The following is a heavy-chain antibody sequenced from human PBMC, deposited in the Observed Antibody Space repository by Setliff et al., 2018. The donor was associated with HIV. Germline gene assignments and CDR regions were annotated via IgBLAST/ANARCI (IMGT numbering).Heavy chain of an antibody. Sequence: PGESLKISCKGSGYTFTNYWIGWVRQRPGKALEWMGIFYPGDFDTRYSPSFEGQVTLSRDDSKSTAYLQMNSLKTEDTAIYYCTTFLSGSPNAYWGQGTLVTVSS. CDR2: FYPGDFDT. CDR1: GYTFTNYW. V-gene: IGHV5-51*01. CDR3: TTFLSGSPNAY. D-gene: IGHD1-26*01. J-gene: IGHJ4*02.